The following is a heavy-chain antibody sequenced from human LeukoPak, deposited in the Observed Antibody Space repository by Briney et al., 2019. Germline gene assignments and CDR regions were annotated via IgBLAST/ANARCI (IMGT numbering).Heavy chain of an antibody. D-gene: IGHD6-13*01. CDR3: ARDFFFYSSSWYDY. CDR2: IKQDGSEK. J-gene: IGHJ4*02. V-gene: IGHV3-7*01. CDR1: GFTFSSYW. Sequence: PGGSLRLSCAASGFTFSSYWMSWVRQAPGKGLEWVANIKQDGSEKYYVDSVKGRFTISRDNAKNSLYLQMNSLRAEDTAVYYCARDFFFYSSSWYDYWGQGTLVTVSS.